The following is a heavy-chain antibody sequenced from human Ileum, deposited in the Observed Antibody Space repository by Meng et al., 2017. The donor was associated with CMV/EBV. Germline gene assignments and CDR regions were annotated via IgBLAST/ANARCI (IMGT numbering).Heavy chain of an antibody. CDR3: ATLRGDFWSGYGDY. D-gene: IGHD3-3*01. Sequence: AVDGGSFSGDYWSWIRQPPGKGLEWIGEINHSGSTNYNPSLKSRVTISVDTSKNQFSLKLSSVTAADTAVYYCATLRGDFWSGYGDYWGQGTLVTVSS. J-gene: IGHJ4*02. CDR2: INHSGST. V-gene: IGHV4-34*01. CDR1: GGSFSGDY.